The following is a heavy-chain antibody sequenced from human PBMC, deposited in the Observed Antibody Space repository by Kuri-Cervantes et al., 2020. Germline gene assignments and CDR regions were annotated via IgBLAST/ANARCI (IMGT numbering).Heavy chain of an antibody. J-gene: IGHJ6*02. V-gene: IGHV4-59*01. CDR3: ARDLTYDFWSGYYTGGYGKDV. Sequence: SETLSLTCTVSGGSISSYYWSWIRQPPGKGLEWIGYIYYSGSTNYNPSLKSRVTISVDTSKNQFSLKLSSVTAADTAVYYCARDLTYDFWSGYYTGGYGKDVWGQGTTVTVSS. CDR2: IYYSGST. D-gene: IGHD3-3*01. CDR1: GGSISSYY.